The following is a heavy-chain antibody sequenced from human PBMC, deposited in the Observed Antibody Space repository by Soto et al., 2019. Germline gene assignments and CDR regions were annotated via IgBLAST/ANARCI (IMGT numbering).Heavy chain of an antibody. V-gene: IGHV4-30-2*01. CDR3: ARAVAPYFGTWFDP. D-gene: IGHD3-10*01. J-gene: IGHJ5*02. CDR2: ISHTGST. CDR1: GGSITSGNSYS. Sequence: SSETLSLTCAVSGGSITSGNSYSWSWIRQPPGKGLEWIGSISHTGSTSYTPSLKSRLTMSVDKSKNQFSLRLSSVTAADMAVYYCARAVAPYFGTWFDPWGQGILVTV.